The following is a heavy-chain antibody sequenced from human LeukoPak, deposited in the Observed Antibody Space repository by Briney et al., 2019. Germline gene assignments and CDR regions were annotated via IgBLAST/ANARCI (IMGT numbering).Heavy chain of an antibody. J-gene: IGHJ6*03. V-gene: IGHV3-23*01. Sequence: GGSLRLSCAASGFTFSNYAMSWVRQAPGKGLEWVSAISGSGGSTYYADSVKGRFTISRDNSKNTLYLQMNSLRAEDTAVYYCAKSGLLGTQYDGYYYYYMDVWGKGTTVTISS. CDR3: AKSGLLGTQYDGYYYYYMDV. D-gene: IGHD7-27*01. CDR1: GFTFSNYA. CDR2: ISGSGGST.